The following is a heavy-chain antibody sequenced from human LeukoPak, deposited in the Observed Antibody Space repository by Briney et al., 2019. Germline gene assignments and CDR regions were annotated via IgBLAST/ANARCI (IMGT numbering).Heavy chain of an antibody. Sequence: SGGSLRLSCAASGFTFSDYSMNWVRQAPGKGPEWVCYINAFSSAIYYADSVKGRFTISRDNANNLLYLQMNSLRAEDTAVYYCASGTIVGARGADNWGQGTLVTVSS. V-gene: IGHV3-48*04. J-gene: IGHJ4*02. CDR1: GFTFSDYS. CDR3: ASGTIVGARGADN. D-gene: IGHD1-26*01. CDR2: INAFSSAI.